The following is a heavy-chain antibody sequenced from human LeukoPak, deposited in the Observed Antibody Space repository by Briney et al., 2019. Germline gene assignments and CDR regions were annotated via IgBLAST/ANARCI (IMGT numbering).Heavy chain of an antibody. D-gene: IGHD3-16*01. J-gene: IGHJ4*02. Sequence: SETLSLTCTVSGVSINDFQWSWVRQPPGKGLEWIGNIHTIGGPNYNPSLKSRVTISGDTSKNQVSLKLRSVTAADTAIYYCARDYDYFDYWGQGTQVTVSS. CDR3: ARDYDYFDY. CDR2: IHTIGGP. CDR1: GVSINDFQ. V-gene: IGHV4-4*07.